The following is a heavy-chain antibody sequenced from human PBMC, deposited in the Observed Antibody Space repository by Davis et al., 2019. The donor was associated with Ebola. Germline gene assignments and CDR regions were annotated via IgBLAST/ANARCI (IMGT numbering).Heavy chain of an antibody. CDR3: ASERITIFGGAPMDV. CDR2: ISISSSTI. D-gene: IGHD3-3*01. J-gene: IGHJ6*02. CDR1: GFTFGDYA. V-gene: IGHV3-48*04. Sequence: GGSLSLSCTASGFTFGDYAMSWVRQAPGKGLEWISYISISSSTIYYADPVKGRFAISRDNAKSLLFLQMNSLRAEDTAVYYCASERITIFGGAPMDVWGQGTTVTVSS.